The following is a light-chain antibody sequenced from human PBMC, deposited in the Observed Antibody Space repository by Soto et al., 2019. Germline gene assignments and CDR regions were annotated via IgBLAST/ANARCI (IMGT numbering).Light chain of an antibody. J-gene: IGKJ1*01. V-gene: IGKV2-30*01. CDR1: ESRVYSDGNTY. Sequence: DVVMTQSPLFLPVTLGQPASISCWSSESRVYSDGNTYFNWFQQRPGQSPRRLFYNVSNRDSGVPDRFSGSGSGTHFTLKISRVEAEDAGVYYCMHSIRWPWTFGQGTKAEVK. CDR2: NVS. CDR3: MHSIRWPWT.